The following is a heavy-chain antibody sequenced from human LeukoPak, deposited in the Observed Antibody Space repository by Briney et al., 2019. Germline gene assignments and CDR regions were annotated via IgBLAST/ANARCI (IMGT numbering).Heavy chain of an antibody. CDR3: TKDRVAVAGTSDY. CDR1: GVTFSSYA. J-gene: IGHJ4*01. Sequence: GGSLRLSCAASGVTFSSYAMSGVRQAPGEGVERVSLISGSGDTSYYADSVKGGVTISRDSSNNTVYLQMNRLRVEDTAVYYCTKDRVAVAGTSDYWGHGTLVTVSS. D-gene: IGHD6-19*01. V-gene: IGHV3-23*01. CDR2: ISGSGDTS.